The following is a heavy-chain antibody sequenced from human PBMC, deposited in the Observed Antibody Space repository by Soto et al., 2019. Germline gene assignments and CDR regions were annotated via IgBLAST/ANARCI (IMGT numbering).Heavy chain of an antibody. CDR1: GGSISSSSYY. V-gene: IGHV4-39*01. J-gene: IGHJ4*02. D-gene: IGHD5-12*01. CDR3: AIVGESGYDPGIDY. CDR2: IYYSGST. Sequence: SVPLSLTSTVSGGSISSSSYYWGWIRQPPGKGLEWIGSIYYSGSTYYNPSLKSRVTISVDTSKNQFSLKLSSVTAADTAVYYCAIVGESGYDPGIDYWGQGTLVNVS.